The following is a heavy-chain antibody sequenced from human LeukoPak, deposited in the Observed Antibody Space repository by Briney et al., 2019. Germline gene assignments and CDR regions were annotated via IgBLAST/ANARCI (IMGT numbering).Heavy chain of an antibody. J-gene: IGHJ5*02. V-gene: IGHV4-59*08. CDR2: IYHSGST. D-gene: IGHD6-13*01. CDR1: GGSISSYY. Sequence: SETLSLTCTVSGGSISSYYWGWIRQPPGKGLEWIGNIYHSGSTYYNPSLKSRLTISVDTSKNQFYLKLSSVTAADTAVYYCASQQQLVLLDWFDPWGQGTLVTVSS. CDR3: ASQQQLVLLDWFDP.